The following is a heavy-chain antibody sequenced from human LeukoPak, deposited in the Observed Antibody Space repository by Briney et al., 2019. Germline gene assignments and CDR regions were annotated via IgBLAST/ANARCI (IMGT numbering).Heavy chain of an antibody. J-gene: IGHJ5*02. CDR1: GYTFTSYA. CDR3: ARELQDYHNWFDP. D-gene: IGHD3-16*01. V-gene: IGHV7-4-1*01. CDR2: INTNTGNP. Sequence: GASVKVCCKASGYTFTSYAMNGVRQAPGQGLEWMGWINTNTGNPTYAQGFTGRFGFSLDTSVSTAYLQIGSLQAEDTAVYYCARELQDYHNWFDPWGQGTLVTVSS.